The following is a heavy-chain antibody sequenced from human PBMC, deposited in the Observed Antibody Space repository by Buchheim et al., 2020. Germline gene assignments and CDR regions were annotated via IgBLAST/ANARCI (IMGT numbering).Heavy chain of an antibody. CDR1: GFTFSSYS. V-gene: IGHV3-48*02. D-gene: IGHD6-19*01. J-gene: IGHJ4*02. CDR2: VSARDSPI. CDR3: ASSYFESGCCWVYFVY. Sequence: EVQLVESGGMLTQPGGSLRLSCAGSGFTFSSYSMSWVRQAPGKGLEWISYVSARDSPIYYADSVKGRFTICRDNAKNSLYLQMNSLTDEDTAVYYCASSYFESGCCWVYFVYWGQGTL.